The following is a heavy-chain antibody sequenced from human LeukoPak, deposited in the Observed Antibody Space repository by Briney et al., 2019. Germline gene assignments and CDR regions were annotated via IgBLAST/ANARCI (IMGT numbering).Heavy chain of an antibody. CDR2: ISSSGSTI. Sequence: GGSLRLSCAASGFTFSSYAMNWVRQAPGKGLEWVSYISSSGSTIYYADSVKGRFTISRDNAKNSLYLQMNSLRAEDTAVYYCASSPSYRRYFDYWGQGTLVTVSS. CDR3: ASSPSYRRYFDY. J-gene: IGHJ4*02. CDR1: GFTFSSYA. V-gene: IGHV3-48*03. D-gene: IGHD3-10*01.